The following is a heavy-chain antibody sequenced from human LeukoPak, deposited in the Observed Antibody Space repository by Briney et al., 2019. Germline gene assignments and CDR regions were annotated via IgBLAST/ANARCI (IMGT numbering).Heavy chain of an antibody. CDR2: IYFSGST. CDR3: ARDRAAIGHFDS. Sequence: SETLSLTCTVSGGSISSSPYYWGWIRQPPGKGLEWIGGIYFSGSTYYNPSLKSRVTISVDTSKNQFSLKLSSVTAADTALYYCARDRAAIGHFDSWGQGTLVTVSS. CDR1: GGSISSSPYY. V-gene: IGHV4-39*07. J-gene: IGHJ4*02. D-gene: IGHD6-13*01.